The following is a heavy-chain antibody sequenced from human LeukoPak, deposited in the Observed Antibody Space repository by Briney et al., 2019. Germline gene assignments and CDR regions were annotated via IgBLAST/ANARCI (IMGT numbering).Heavy chain of an antibody. CDR3: ATDLGFSGYEADY. V-gene: IGHV3-23*01. D-gene: IGHD3-22*01. CDR2: ISGSGGST. J-gene: IGHJ4*02. Sequence: GGTLRLSCAASGFTFSSYGMSWVRQAPGKGLEWVSAISGSGGSTYYADSVKGRFTISRDNSKNTLYLQMNSLRAEDTAVYYCATDLGFSGYEADYWGQGTLVTVSS. CDR1: GFTFSSYG.